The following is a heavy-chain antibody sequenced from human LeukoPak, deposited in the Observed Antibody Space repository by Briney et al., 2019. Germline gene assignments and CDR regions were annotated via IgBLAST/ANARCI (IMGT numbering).Heavy chain of an antibody. CDR3: ARDSSLRAADGGY. V-gene: IGHV1-2*02. D-gene: IGHD6-13*01. CDR1: GYTFTGYY. J-gene: IGHJ4*02. Sequence: ASVKVSCTASGYTFTGYYMHWVRQAPGQGLEWMGWINPNSGGTSYAQKFQGRVTMTRDTSISTAYMELSRLRSDDTAVYYCARDSSLRAADGGYWGQGTLVTVSS. CDR2: INPNSGGT.